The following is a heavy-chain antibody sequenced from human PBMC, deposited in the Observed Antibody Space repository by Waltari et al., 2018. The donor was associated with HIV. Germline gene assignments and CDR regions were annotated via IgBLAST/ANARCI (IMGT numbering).Heavy chain of an antibody. J-gene: IGHJ4*02. D-gene: IGHD3-22*01. Sequence: QVQLVQSGAEVKKPGASVKVSCKASGYTFPGYYIHWVRQAPGQGLEWRGWINPNSGGTNYAQNFQGRVTMTRDTSISTAYMELSRLRSDDTAVYYCATPSYDSSGYYSAGSEFDYWGQGTLVTVSS. CDR2: INPNSGGT. CDR1: GYTFPGYY. CDR3: ATPSYDSSGYYSAGSEFDY. V-gene: IGHV1-2*02.